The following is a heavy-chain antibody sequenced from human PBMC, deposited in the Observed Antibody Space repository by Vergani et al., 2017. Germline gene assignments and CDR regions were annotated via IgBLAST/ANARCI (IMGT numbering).Heavy chain of an antibody. CDR1: GGSFSGYY. Sequence: QVQLQQWGAGLLKPSETLSLTCAVYGGSFSGYYWSWIRQPPGKGLEWIGEINHSGSTNYNPSLKSRVTISVDTSKNQFSLKLSSVTAADTAVYYCAVPESYSSSSHVFDYWGQGTLVTVSS. J-gene: IGHJ4*02. CDR2: INHSGST. D-gene: IGHD6-6*01. V-gene: IGHV4-34*01. CDR3: AVPESYSSSSHVFDY.